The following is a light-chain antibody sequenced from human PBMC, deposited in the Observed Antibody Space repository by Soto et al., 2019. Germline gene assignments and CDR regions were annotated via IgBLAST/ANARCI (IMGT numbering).Light chain of an antibody. V-gene: IGLV1-51*01. CDR1: SSNIGGNS. Sequence: QSVLMQPPSVSAAPGQKVTISCSVSSSNIGGNSVSWYQQLPGTAPKLLIYDDNKRPSGIPDRFSGSKSGTSATLGITGFQTGDEADYYCGSWDSSLSAYVFGTGTKVTVL. CDR2: DDN. J-gene: IGLJ1*01. CDR3: GSWDSSLSAYV.